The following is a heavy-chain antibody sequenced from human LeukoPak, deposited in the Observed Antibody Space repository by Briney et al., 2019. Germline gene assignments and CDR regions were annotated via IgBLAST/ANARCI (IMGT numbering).Heavy chain of an antibody. V-gene: IGHV1-18*04. CDR3: ARVPSGDYVWGSYRYTDLDY. Sequence: GESLKISCKGSGYSFTSYWIGWVRQAPGQGLEWMGWISAYNGNTNYARKLQGRVTMTTDTSTSTAYMELRSLRSDDTAVYYCARVPSGDYVWGSYRYTDLDYWGQGTLVTVSS. CDR2: ISAYNGNT. J-gene: IGHJ4*02. CDR1: GYSFTSYW. D-gene: IGHD3-16*02.